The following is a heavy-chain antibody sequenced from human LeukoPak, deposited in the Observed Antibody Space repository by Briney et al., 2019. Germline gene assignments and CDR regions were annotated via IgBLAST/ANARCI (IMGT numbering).Heavy chain of an antibody. CDR1: GFTFDDYA. CDR2: ISWNSGSI. V-gene: IGHV3-9*01. CDR3: AKSRWLHYHAEYFQH. Sequence: PGGSLRLSCAASGFTFDDYAMHWVRQAPGKGLEWVSGISWNSGSIGYADSVKGRFTISRDNAKNSLYLQMNSLRAEDTALYYCAKSRWLHYHAEYFQHWGQGTLVTVSS. J-gene: IGHJ1*01. D-gene: IGHD5-24*01.